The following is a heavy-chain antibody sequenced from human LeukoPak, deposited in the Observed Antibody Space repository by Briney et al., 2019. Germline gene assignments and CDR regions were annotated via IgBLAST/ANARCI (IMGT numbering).Heavy chain of an antibody. V-gene: IGHV3-21*01. D-gene: IGHD5-18*01. Sequence: KTGGSLRLSCEVSGFTVSSYAMNWVRQAPGKGLEWVSLMSSSGSYIYYADSVKGRFTISRDNAKNSPYLQMNSLRAEDTAVYYCARDLTTSMAYYFDCWGQGTLVTVSS. CDR3: ARDLTTSMAYYFDC. CDR2: MSSSGSYI. CDR1: GFTVSSYA. J-gene: IGHJ4*02.